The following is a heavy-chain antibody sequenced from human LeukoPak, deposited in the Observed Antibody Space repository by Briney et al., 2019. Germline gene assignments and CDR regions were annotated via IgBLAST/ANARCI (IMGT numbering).Heavy chain of an antibody. Sequence: GGSLRLSCAASGCTFSSYWMNWARQAPGKGLEWVASINHNGNVNYYVDSVKGRFTISRDNAENSLYLQMGNLRAEDTAVYFCARGGGLDAWGQGATVTVSS. V-gene: IGHV3-7*03. J-gene: IGHJ6*02. CDR3: ARGGGLDA. CDR2: INHNGNVN. CDR1: GCTFSSYW. D-gene: IGHD3-16*01.